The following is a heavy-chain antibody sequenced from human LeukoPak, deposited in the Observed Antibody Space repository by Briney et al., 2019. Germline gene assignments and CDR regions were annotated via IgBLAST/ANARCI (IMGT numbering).Heavy chain of an antibody. D-gene: IGHD3-3*01. CDR3: ARGSHRITIFGVVIRGTFDY. Sequence: PSETLSLTCTVSGGSISSSSYYWGWIRQPPGKGLEWIGSIYYSGSTYYNPSLKSRVTISVDTSKNQFSLKLSSVTAADTAVYYCARGSHRITIFGVVIRGTFDYWGQGTLVTVSS. CDR1: GGSISSSSYY. J-gene: IGHJ4*02. CDR2: IYYSGST. V-gene: IGHV4-39*07.